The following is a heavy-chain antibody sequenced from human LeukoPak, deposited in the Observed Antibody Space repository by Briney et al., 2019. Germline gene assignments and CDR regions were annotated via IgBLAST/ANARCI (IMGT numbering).Heavy chain of an antibody. D-gene: IGHD2-21*01. J-gene: IGHJ3*02. V-gene: IGHV3-21*01. Sequence: GGSLRLSCAASGFTFSSYRMSGLRQAPGEGLEWVSSISSSSSYIYYAPSVKGRFTISRDNAKNSLYLQMNSLSAEDTAVYYCARELLSGIKSGDIWGQGTMVTVSS. CDR3: ARELLSGIKSGDI. CDR1: GFTFSSYR. CDR2: ISSSSSYI.